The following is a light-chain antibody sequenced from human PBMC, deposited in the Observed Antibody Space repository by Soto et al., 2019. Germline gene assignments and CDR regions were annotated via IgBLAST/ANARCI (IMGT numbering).Light chain of an antibody. CDR3: QQKKNGPPWT. J-gene: IGKJ1*01. Sequence: EIVMTQSPGTLSVSPGERATLSCRASQTIDTNLAWYQQKPGQAPRLLIFGASTRATGIPARFSGSGSGTDFPLTTPSLQSKVFPLYYCQQKKNGPPWTSAKGTKVKVK. CDR2: GAS. V-gene: IGKV3-15*01. CDR1: QTIDTN.